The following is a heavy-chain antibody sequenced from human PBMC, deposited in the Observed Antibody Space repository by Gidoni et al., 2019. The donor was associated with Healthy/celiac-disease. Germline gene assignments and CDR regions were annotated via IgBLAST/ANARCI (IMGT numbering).Heavy chain of an antibody. CDR2: IWYDGSNK. D-gene: IGHD3-10*01. CDR1: GFTFSSYG. V-gene: IGHV3-33*01. Sequence: VQPGRSLRLSCAASGFTFSSYGMHWVRQAPGKGLEWVAVIWYDGSNKYYEDSVKGRFTISRDNSKKTLYLQMNSLRAEDTAVYYCARDGALNAVDYWGQGTLVTVSS. CDR3: ARDGALNAVDY. J-gene: IGHJ4*02.